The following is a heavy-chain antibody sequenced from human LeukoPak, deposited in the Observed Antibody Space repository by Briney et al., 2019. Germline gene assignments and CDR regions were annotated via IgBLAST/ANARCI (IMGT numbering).Heavy chain of an antibody. V-gene: IGHV3-30*18. J-gene: IGHJ6*02. CDR1: GFMFSAYG. Sequence: GSLRLSCAASGFMFSAYGMHWVRQAPGKGLEWLAVTSYDGGNTYYAASVKGRFTISRDNSNNTLDLQMNSLRAEDTAVYYCAKDSSSGSSHYFHGMDVWGQGTTVIVSS. D-gene: IGHD3-10*01. CDR3: AKDSSSGSSHYFHGMDV. CDR2: TSYDGGNT.